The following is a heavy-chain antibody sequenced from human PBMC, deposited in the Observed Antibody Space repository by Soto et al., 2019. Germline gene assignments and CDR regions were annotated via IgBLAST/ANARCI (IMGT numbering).Heavy chain of an antibody. Sequence: EVQLVESGGDLVQPGGSLSLSCAASGFTFSGHWMHWVRQVPGKGLEWVSRINTDGGSSAYADSVKGRFAISRDNAKNKLYLKMNGLRAEDTAVYYCAREAGYCSRTSCYRRAFDTWGQGTTVTVSS. CDR2: INTDGGSS. CDR1: GFTFSGHW. V-gene: IGHV3-74*03. CDR3: AREAGYCSRTSCYRRAFDT. J-gene: IGHJ3*02. D-gene: IGHD2-2*01.